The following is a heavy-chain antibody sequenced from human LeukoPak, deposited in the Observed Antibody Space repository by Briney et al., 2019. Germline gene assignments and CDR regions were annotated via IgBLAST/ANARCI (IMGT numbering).Heavy chain of an antibody. D-gene: IGHD4-17*01. Sequence: GGTLRLSCAASGFTFSTYSMNWVRQAPGKGLEWVSSISSGSSYISYADSVKGRFTVSRDNAKNSLYLQMNSLRAEDTAVYYCASIYGDHAVDFWGQGTLVTVSS. CDR2: ISSGSSYI. CDR1: GFTFSTYS. J-gene: IGHJ4*02. CDR3: ASIYGDHAVDF. V-gene: IGHV3-21*01.